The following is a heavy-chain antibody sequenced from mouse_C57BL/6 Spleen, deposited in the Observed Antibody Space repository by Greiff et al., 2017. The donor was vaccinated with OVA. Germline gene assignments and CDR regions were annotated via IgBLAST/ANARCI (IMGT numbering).Heavy chain of an antibody. CDR1: GFSLTSYG. CDR2: IWRGGST. Sequence: QVQLQQSGPGLVQPSQSLSITCTVSGFSLTSYGVHWVRQSPGKGLEWLGVIWRGGSTDYNAAFISRLSISKDNSKSHVFFKMNSLQADDTAIYYCARSGPSPGYFDVWGTGTTVTVSS. J-gene: IGHJ1*03. D-gene: IGHD2-10*02. CDR3: ARSGPSPGYFDV. V-gene: IGHV2-2*01.